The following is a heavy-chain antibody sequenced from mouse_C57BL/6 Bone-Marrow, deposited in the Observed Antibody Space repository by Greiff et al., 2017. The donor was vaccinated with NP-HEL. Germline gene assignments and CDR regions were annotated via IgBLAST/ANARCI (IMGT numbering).Heavy chain of an antibody. Sequence: VKLQQSGAELARPGASVKLSCKASGYTFTSYGISWVKQRTGQGLEWIGEIYPRSGNTYYNEKFKGKATLTADKSSSTAYMELRSLTSEDSAVYFCARPTMVTTKGDYWGQGTTLTVSS. V-gene: IGHV1-81*01. CDR3: ARPTMVTTKGDY. D-gene: IGHD2-9*01. CDR1: GYTFTSYG. CDR2: IYPRSGNT. J-gene: IGHJ2*01.